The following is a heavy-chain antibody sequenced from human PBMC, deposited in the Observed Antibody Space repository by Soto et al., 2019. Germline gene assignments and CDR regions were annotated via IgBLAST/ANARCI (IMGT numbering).Heavy chain of an antibody. CDR2: INPNSGGT. J-gene: IGHJ4*02. D-gene: IGHD2-15*01. CDR3: ARVPCGTCYLFDY. Sequence: GASVKVSCKASGYTFTGYYMHWVRQAPGQGLEWMGWINPNSGGTNYAQKFQGWVTMTRDTSISTAYMELSRMRSDDTALFFCARVPCGTCYLFDYWGEGTLVPVSS. V-gene: IGHV1-2*04. CDR1: GYTFTGYY.